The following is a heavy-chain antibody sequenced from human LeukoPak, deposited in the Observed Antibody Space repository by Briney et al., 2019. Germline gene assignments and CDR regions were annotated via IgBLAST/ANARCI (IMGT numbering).Heavy chain of an antibody. CDR2: ITGTYAT. CDR1: GFTFSASP. V-gene: IGHV3-73*01. Sequence: GGSLKLSCAASGFTFSASPMHWVRQASGKGLEWVGRITGTYATAYSASVKGRFTISRDDSKYTTYLQMNSLETEDTAVYYCTREGCGATSCYTNDYWGQGTLVTVSS. CDR3: TREGCGATSCYTNDY. D-gene: IGHD2-2*02. J-gene: IGHJ4*02.